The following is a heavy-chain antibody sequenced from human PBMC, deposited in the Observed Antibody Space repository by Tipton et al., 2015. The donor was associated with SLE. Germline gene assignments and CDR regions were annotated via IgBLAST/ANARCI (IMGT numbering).Heavy chain of an antibody. J-gene: IGHJ4*02. Sequence: TLSLTCTVSGGSISSGGYYWSWIRQPAGKGLEWIGRIYTSGTTHYNPSLKSRVTISMDTSKNQFSLKLTSVTAADTAVYYCARVYYGRGSTPPHYFDYWGQGTLVTVSS. D-gene: IGHD3-10*01. CDR1: GGSISSGGYY. V-gene: IGHV4-61*02. CDR2: IYTSGTT. CDR3: ARVYYGRGSTPPHYFDY.